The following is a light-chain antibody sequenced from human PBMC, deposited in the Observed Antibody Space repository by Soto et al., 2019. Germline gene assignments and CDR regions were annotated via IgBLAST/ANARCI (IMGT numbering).Light chain of an antibody. J-gene: IGLJ2*01. V-gene: IGLV1-40*01. CDR3: QSYDSSLSAHVV. Sequence: QSVLTQPPSVSGAPGQRVTISCTGGSSNIGAGFDVHWYQQLPGTAPKLLIYDNDNRPSGVPDRFSGSKSDTSASLAITGLQAEDEADYFCQSYDSSLSAHVVFGGGTKVTVL. CDR2: DND. CDR1: SSNIGAGFD.